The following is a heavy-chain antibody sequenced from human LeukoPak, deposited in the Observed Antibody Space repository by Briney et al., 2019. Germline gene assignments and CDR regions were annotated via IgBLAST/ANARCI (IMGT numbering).Heavy chain of an antibody. J-gene: IGHJ5*02. CDR2: ISAYNGNT. V-gene: IGHV1-18*01. CDR3: ARVGGLYYDFWSGYYSNGFDP. D-gene: IGHD3-3*01. Sequence: ASVKVSCKASGYTLTSYGISWVRQAPGQGLEWMGWISAYNGNTNYAQKLQGRVTMTTDTSTSTAYMELRSLRSDDTAVYYCARVGGLYYDFWSGYYSNGFDPRGQGTLVTVSS. CDR1: GYTLTSYG.